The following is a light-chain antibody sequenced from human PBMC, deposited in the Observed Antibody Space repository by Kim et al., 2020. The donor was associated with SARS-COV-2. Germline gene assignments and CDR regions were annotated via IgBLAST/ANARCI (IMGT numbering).Light chain of an antibody. CDR1: HYVRNRY. Sequence: EIVLTQSPGTLSLSPGERATLSCRASHYVRNRYLAWFQQTPGQAPRLVIYGASSRATGIPDRFSGSGSGTDFTLTISRLEPEDFAVYYCQQYGSSKRTFGQGTKVDIK. CDR3: QQYGSSKRT. J-gene: IGKJ1*01. V-gene: IGKV3-20*01. CDR2: GAS.